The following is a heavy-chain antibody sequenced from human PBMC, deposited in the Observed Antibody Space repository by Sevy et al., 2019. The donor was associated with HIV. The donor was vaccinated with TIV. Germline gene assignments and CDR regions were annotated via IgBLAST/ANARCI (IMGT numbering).Heavy chain of an antibody. CDR3: AKGGGGHYDPDEIGYYFYYYNMDV. Sequence: GVSLRLSCAVSGFSFDSYGMTWVRQAPGKGLEWVSGISGSGSKTYYADSVNGRFIISRDNSKNTLDLQMNSLRSEDQALYYCAKGGGGHYDPDEIGYYFYYYNMDVWGKGTTVTVSS. J-gene: IGHJ6*03. CDR1: GFSFDSYG. D-gene: IGHD3-22*01. CDR2: ISGSGSKT. V-gene: IGHV3-23*01.